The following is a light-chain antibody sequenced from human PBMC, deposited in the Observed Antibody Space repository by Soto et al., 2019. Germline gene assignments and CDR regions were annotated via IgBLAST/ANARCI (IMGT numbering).Light chain of an antibody. CDR1: SSDAGGYNY. CDR3: SSYTSSSTLGGV. Sequence: QSALTQPAAVSGSPGQSITISCTGTSSDAGGYNYVSWYQQHPGKAPKLMIYDVSNRPSGVSNRFSGSKSGNTASLTISGLQAEDEADYYCSSYTSSSTLGGVFGGGTKVTVL. V-gene: IGLV2-14*01. J-gene: IGLJ2*01. CDR2: DVS.